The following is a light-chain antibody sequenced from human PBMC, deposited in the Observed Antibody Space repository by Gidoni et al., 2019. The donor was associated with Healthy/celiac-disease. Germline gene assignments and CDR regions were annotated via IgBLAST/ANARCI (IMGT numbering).Light chain of an antibody. V-gene: IGKV3-11*01. CDR1: QSVSSY. CDR2: DAS. CDR3: QQRSNWPPT. Sequence: EIVLTQSPATLSVSPGERATLSCRASQSVSSYLAWYQQKPGQAPRLLIYDASNRATGIPARFSGSGSGTDFTLTISSLEPEDFAVYYCQQRSNWPPTFGGXTKVEIK. J-gene: IGKJ4*01.